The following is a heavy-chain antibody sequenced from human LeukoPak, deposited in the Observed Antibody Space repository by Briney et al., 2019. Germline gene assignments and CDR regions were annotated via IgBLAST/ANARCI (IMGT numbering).Heavy chain of an antibody. J-gene: IGHJ4*02. CDR1: GGSISSGGYY. V-gene: IGHV4-31*03. Sequence: SETLSLTCTVSGGSISSGGYYWSWIRQHPGKGLEWIGYIYYSGSTYYNPSLKSRVTISVDTSKNQFSLKLSSVTAADTAVYYCARGWPVGPRKDYWGQGTLVTVSS. CDR2: IYYSGST. D-gene: IGHD1-14*01. CDR3: ARGWPVGPRKDY.